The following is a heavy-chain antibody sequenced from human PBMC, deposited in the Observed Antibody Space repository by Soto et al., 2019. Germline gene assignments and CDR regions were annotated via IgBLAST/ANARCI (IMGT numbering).Heavy chain of an antibody. J-gene: IGHJ4*02. Sequence: SETLSLTCAVYGGSFSGYYWTWIRQPPGTGLEWIGEINHSGSTNYNPSLKSRVTISEDTSKNQFSLKLTFVTAADTAVYYCARDKITGLFDYWGQGTLVTVS. D-gene: IGHD2-8*02. V-gene: IGHV4-34*01. CDR1: GGSFSGYY. CDR3: ARDKITGLFDY. CDR2: INHSGST.